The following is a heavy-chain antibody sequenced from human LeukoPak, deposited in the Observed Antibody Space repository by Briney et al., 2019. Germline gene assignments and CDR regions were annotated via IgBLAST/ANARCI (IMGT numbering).Heavy chain of an antibody. J-gene: IGHJ5*02. CDR2: IYYSGST. Sequence: SETLSLTCTVSGASISSSNAYYWGWIRQPPGKGLEWIGTIYYSGSTYYNPSLKSRVTISVDTSKNQFSLKLSSVTAADTAVYYCARREDYGSGTMFDPWGQGTLVTVSS. CDR1: GASISSSNAYY. D-gene: IGHD3-10*01. CDR3: ARREDYGSGTMFDP. V-gene: IGHV4-39*07.